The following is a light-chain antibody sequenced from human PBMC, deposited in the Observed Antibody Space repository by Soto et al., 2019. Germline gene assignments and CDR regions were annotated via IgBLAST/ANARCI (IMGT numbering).Light chain of an antibody. CDR2: DAS. CDR3: QKVT. CDR1: RSIGTY. V-gene: IGKV3-11*01. J-gene: IGKJ4*01. Sequence: EIVLTQSPATLSLSPGERATLSCRASRSIGTYLTWYQQKPGQAPRLLIYDASNRATGIPARFSGSGSGTDFTLPINSLEPEDSAVYYCQKVTFGGGTTVEIK.